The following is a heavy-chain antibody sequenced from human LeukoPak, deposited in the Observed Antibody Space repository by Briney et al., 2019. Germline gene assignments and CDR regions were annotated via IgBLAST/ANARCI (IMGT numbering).Heavy chain of an antibody. V-gene: IGHV3-23*01. CDR3: VAQPNYDFWSGLIDY. CDR1: GFTFSSYA. J-gene: IGHJ4*02. Sequence: GGSLRLSCAASGFTFSSYAMSWVRQAPGKGLEWVSAISGSGGSTYYADSLKGRFTISRDNSKNTLYLQMNSLRAEDTAVYYCVAQPNYDFWSGLIDYWGQGTLVTVSS. CDR2: ISGSGGST. D-gene: IGHD3-3*01.